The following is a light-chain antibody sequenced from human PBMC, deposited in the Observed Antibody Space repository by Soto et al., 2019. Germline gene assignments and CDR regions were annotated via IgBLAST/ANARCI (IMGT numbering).Light chain of an antibody. CDR2: GAS. J-gene: IGKJ1*01. CDR1: QSVNSNF. V-gene: IGKV3-20*01. Sequence: EIVLTQSPGTLSLSPGERATLSCRASQSVNSNFLAWYQQKPGQAPRLLIYGASNRATGIPDRFSGSGSGTDFTLTIIRLEPEDFAVYYCQQYDISGTFGQGIKVDI. CDR3: QQYDISGT.